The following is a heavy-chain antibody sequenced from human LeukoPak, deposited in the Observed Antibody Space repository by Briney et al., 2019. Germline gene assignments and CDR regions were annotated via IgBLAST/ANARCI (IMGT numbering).Heavy chain of an antibody. CDR2: INPNSGGT. J-gene: IGHJ4*02. Sequence: ASVKVSCEASGGTFSNYAISWVRQAPGQGLEWMGWINPNSGGTNYAQKFQGRVTMTRDTSISTAYMELSRLRSDDTAVYYCASDLGYCSGNSCYSSNYWGQETLVTVSS. CDR3: ASDLGYCSGNSCYSSNY. V-gene: IGHV1-2*02. CDR1: GGTFSNYA. D-gene: IGHD2-15*01.